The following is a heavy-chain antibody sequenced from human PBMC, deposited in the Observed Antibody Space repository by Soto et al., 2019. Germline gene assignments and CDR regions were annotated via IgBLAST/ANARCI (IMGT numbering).Heavy chain of an antibody. V-gene: IGHV3-23*01. CDR3: ARGPRYCSGYSCDYYMDV. Sequence: EVQLLESGGGLVQPGGSLRLSCAASGFTFSSYAMSWVRQAPGKGLEWVSAISGSAATTFYADSVKGRFTVSRDNSKNTLYLQMNRLRVEDTAVYYCARGPRYCSGYSCDYYMDVWGKGTTVTVSS. J-gene: IGHJ6*03. CDR2: ISGSAATT. D-gene: IGHD2-15*01. CDR1: GFTFSSYA.